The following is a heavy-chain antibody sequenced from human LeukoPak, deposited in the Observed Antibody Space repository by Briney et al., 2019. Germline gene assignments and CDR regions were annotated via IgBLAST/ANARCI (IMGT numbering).Heavy chain of an antibody. CDR1: GDSISYHNYY. CDR2: VYYTGNT. Sequence: KASETLSLACAVSGDSISYHNYYWDWIRQPPGKGLEWIGTVYYTGNTYYNPSLKSRVAISVDTSKNQFSLQLTSMTAADTAVYYCARLRAMAGHRGGFDFWGRGTMVTVSS. CDR3: ARLRAMAGHRGGFDF. J-gene: IGHJ3*01. V-gene: IGHV4-39*01. D-gene: IGHD6-19*01.